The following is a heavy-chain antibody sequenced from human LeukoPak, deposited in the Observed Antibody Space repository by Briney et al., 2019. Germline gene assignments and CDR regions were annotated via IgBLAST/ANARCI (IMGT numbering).Heavy chain of an antibody. CDR2: VHLDGRT. CDR1: GGSVISTNW. V-gene: IGHV4-4*02. J-gene: IGHJ4*02. D-gene: IGHD3-3*01. CDR3: AREGGFYRPLDY. Sequence: SETLSLTCGVSGGSVISTNWWTWVRQPPGKGLEWIREVHLDGRTNYNPSLESRLTISVDLSENHVSLKLTSVTAADTAVYYCAREGGFYRPLDYSGQGTLVTVSS.